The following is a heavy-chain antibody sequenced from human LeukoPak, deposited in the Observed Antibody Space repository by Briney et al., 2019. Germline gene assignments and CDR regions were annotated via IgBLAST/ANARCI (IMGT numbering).Heavy chain of an antibody. Sequence: ASVKVSCKASGYSFTNYGIIWVRQAPGQGLEWMGWISPYNGNAKYSERVQGRVTLTADTSTNTAYMEIRSLRFDDTAMYYCARSHSGSLRAPFDLCGQGTLVTVSS. CDR2: ISPYNGNA. J-gene: IGHJ4*02. CDR1: GYSFTNYG. CDR3: ARSHSGSLRAPFDL. D-gene: IGHD3-22*01. V-gene: IGHV1-18*01.